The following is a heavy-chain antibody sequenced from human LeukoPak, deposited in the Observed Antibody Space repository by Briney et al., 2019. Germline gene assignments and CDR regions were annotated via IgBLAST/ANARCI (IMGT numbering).Heavy chain of an antibody. CDR1: GGSFSNYY. V-gene: IGHV4-34*01. CDR2: INHSGST. J-gene: IGHJ5*02. D-gene: IGHD3-10*01. CDR3: ASSIGITRGFDP. Sequence: SETLSLTCAVYGGSFSNYYWSWIRQPPGKGLEWIGEINHSGSTNYNPSLKSRVTISVDTSKNQFSLKLSSVTAADTAVYYCASSIGITRGFDPWGQGTLVTVSS.